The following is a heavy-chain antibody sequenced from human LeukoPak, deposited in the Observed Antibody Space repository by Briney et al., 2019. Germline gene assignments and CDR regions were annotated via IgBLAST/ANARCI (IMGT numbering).Heavy chain of an antibody. Sequence: SETLSLTCAVSGYSISSGYYWGWIRQPPGKGLEWIGSIYHSGSTHYNPSLKSRVTISVDTSKNQFSLKVTSVTAADTAVYYCAVIDRKPSGGYWTTPTSFDYWGQGTLVTVSS. V-gene: IGHV4-38-2*01. CDR2: IYHSGST. D-gene: IGHD1-26*01. J-gene: IGHJ4*02. CDR1: GYSISSGYY. CDR3: AVIDRKPSGGYWTTPTSFDY.